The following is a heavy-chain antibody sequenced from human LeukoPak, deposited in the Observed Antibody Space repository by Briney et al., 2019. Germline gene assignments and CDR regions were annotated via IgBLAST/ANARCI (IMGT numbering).Heavy chain of an antibody. V-gene: IGHV4-38-2*02. CDR1: GYSISSGYY. CDR2: IYYSGST. CDR3: ANLISPGWFDP. J-gene: IGHJ5*02. Sequence: SETLSLTCTVSGYSISSGYYWGWIRQPPGKGLEWIANIYYSGSTYYSPSLKSRVIISVDTSKNQFSLKLSSVTAADTAVYYCANLISPGWFDPWSQGTLVTVSS.